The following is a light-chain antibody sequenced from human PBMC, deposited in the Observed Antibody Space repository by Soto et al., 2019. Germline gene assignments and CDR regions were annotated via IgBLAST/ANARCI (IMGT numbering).Light chain of an antibody. CDR3: SSFTTRNTWV. J-gene: IGLJ3*02. V-gene: IGLV2-14*01. CDR1: SSDVGKYSY. CDR2: EVT. Sequence: QSALTQPASVSGSPGQSIAISCTGTSSDVGKYSYVSWFQQYPGTAPKLMIYEVTNRPSGVSNRFSCSKSGNTASLTISVLQPEDEADYYCSSFTTRNTWVFGGGTKLTVL.